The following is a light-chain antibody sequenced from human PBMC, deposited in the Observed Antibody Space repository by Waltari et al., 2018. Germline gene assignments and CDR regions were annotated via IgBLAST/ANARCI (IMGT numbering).Light chain of an antibody. Sequence: QSALTQPASVSGSPGQSITISCTGTSSDVGGFNFVSGYQQHPGQAPKLMIYDVSKRPSGVSNRFSGSKSGNTASLTISGLQAEDEADYYCSSYTISSTLNWVFGGGTKLTVL. J-gene: IGLJ3*02. CDR3: SSYTISSTLNWV. CDR1: SSDVGGFNF. V-gene: IGLV2-14*03. CDR2: DVS.